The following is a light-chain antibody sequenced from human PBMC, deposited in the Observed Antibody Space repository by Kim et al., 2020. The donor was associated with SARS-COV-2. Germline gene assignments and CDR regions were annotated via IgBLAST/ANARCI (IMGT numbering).Light chain of an antibody. CDR3: HQYKNWPYT. CDR1: QSVSID. Sequence: SGSSEEGATHSCMASQSVSIDLAWYQEKPGKAPRPLLYGASTRATGIPARFSGSGSGTEFTLTNSSLQSEDFAVYSCHQYKNWPYTFGQGTKLEI. J-gene: IGKJ2*01. CDR2: GAS. V-gene: IGKV3-15*01.